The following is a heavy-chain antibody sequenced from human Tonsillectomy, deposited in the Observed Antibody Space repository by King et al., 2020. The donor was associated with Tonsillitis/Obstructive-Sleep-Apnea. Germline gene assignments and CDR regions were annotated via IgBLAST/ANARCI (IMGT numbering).Heavy chain of an antibody. CDR2: IYPGDSDT. V-gene: IGHV5-51*01. CDR1: GFRFNNYW. D-gene: IGHD3-22*01. Sequence: QLVQSGAEVKKPGESLKISCKGSGFRFNNYWIGWVRQMPGKGLDWMGIIYPGDSDTRYSPSFQGRVTISADKSISTAYLQWSRLRDSDTAIYYCAGHGTDSNVYWFFDYWGEGXLVTVSS. J-gene: IGHJ4*02. CDR3: AGHGTDSNVYWFFDY.